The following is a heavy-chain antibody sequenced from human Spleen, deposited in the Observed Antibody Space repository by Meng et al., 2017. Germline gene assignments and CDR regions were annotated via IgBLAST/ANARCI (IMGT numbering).Heavy chain of an antibody. CDR2: IYHSGST. J-gene: IGHJ1*01. V-gene: IGHV4-4*02. CDR3: LRGSGGSV. CDR1: GGSISSSYW. D-gene: IGHD3-10*01. Sequence: QVQLRESGPGLVKPSGTLSLTCAVSGGSISSSYWWSWVRQPPGKGLEWIGEIYHSGSTNYNPSLESRVIISVDKSKNQFSLKLTSVTAADTAVYHCLRGSGGSVWGQGTLVTVSS.